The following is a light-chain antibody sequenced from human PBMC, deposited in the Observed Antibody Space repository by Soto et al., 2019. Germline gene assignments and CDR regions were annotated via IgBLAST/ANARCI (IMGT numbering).Light chain of an antibody. CDR3: MQGTLWPPQT. J-gene: IGKJ1*01. Sequence: DVVMTQSPLSLPVTLGQPASISCRSSQSLVYSDGNTSLNWLQQRPGQSPRRLIYKVSNRDSGVPDRFSGSGSGTDFTLKISRVEAEDVGVYYCMQGTLWPPQTFGRGTKVEIK. CDR1: QSLVYSDGNTS. CDR2: KVS. V-gene: IGKV2-30*01.